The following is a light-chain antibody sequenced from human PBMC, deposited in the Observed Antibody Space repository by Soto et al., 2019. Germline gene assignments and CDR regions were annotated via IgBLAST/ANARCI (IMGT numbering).Light chain of an antibody. CDR2: DAS. V-gene: IGKV3-20*01. Sequence: EIVLTQSPGTLSLSPGERGTLSCRASQSVSSGYLAWYQQKPGQAPRLLIYDASSRATGIPDRFSGSGSGTDFTLTISRLEPEDFAVYYCQQYDHPPYTFGQGTKLEIK. CDR1: QSVSSGY. J-gene: IGKJ2*01. CDR3: QQYDHPPYT.